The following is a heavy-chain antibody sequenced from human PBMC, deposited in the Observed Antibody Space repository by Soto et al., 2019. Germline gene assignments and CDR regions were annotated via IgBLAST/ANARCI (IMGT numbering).Heavy chain of an antibody. CDR2: ISSSSSTI. J-gene: IGHJ6*02. V-gene: IGHV3-48*02. D-gene: IGHD3-22*01. Sequence: GGSLRLSCAASGFSFSDYDMNWVRQAPGKGLEWISYISSSSSTIYYADSVKGRFTISRDNAENSLFLQMNSLRDGDTAVYYCARPSGYYDTGGYYGDFYYYGMDVWGQGTTVTVSS. CDR1: GFSFSDYD. CDR3: ARPSGYYDTGGYYGDFYYYGMDV.